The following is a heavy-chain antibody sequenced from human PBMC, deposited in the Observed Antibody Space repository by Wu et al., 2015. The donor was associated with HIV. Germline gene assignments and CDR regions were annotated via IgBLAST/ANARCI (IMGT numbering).Heavy chain of an antibody. CDR3: ARGRGNYYDSHDAFDI. J-gene: IGHJ3*02. V-gene: IGHV1-69*12. CDR1: GDGFTSYA. Sequence: QAQLVQFGAEVKKPGSSVKVTCKASGDGFTSYAVSWVRQAPGQGLEWMGGINPLFGTTKYAQKFQDRVTITADESTSTAYMELSSLRSEDTAVYYCARGRGNYYDSHDAFDIWGQGTMVTVSS. CDR2: INPLFGTT. D-gene: IGHD3-22*01.